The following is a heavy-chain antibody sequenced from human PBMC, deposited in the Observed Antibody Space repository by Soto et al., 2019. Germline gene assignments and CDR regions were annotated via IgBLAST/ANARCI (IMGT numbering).Heavy chain of an antibody. Sequence: ASVKVSCKASGYTFTDHYIHWVRQAPGQGLECMGWINPNSGATSYAQKFQDRVTMTRDTSISTAYMELSRLRSDDTAAYYCARDGALHDDFWSGWFDLWGQGTLVTVSS. CDR3: ARDGALHDDFWSGWFDL. D-gene: IGHD3-3*01. CDR2: INPNSGAT. J-gene: IGHJ5*02. V-gene: IGHV1-2*02. CDR1: GYTFTDHY.